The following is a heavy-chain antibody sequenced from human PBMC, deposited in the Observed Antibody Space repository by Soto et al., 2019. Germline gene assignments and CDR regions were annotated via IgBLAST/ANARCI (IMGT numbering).Heavy chain of an antibody. CDR1: GYTFTSYG. Sequence: QVQLVQSGAEVKKPGASVKVSCKASGYTFTSYGISWVRQAPGQGLEWMGWISAYNGNTNYAQKPQGRVTMTTDTSTSTAYMELRSLRSADTAVYYCARPSSSWYGNNWFDPWGQGTLVTVSS. V-gene: IGHV1-18*01. D-gene: IGHD6-13*01. J-gene: IGHJ5*02. CDR3: ARPSSSWYGNNWFDP. CDR2: ISAYNGNT.